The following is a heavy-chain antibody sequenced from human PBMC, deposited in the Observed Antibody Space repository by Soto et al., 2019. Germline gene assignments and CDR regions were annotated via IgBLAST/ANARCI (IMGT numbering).Heavy chain of an antibody. J-gene: IGHJ4*02. CDR2: INPNGGST. CDR3: ARSLLQGDF. D-gene: IGHD2-21*01. V-gene: IGHV1-46*01. Sequence: QVQMVQSGAEVKKTGASVKISCKASGYTFIHYYIHWVRQAPGQGLEWMAIINPNGGSTNYAQKFQGRVTVTSDTSTTTVSMELNSLASDDTAVYFCARSLLQGDFWGQGTLVTVSS. CDR1: GYTFIHYY.